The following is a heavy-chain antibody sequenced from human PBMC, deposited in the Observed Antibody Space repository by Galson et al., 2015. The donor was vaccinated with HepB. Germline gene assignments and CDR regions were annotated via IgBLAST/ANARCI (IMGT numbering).Heavy chain of an antibody. V-gene: IGHV1-46*01. CDR1: GYSFTSYY. Sequence: SVKVSCKASGYSFTSYYVHWVRQAPGQGLEWMGVMKPGGVGPSSAQKFQGRVTMTRDTSTSTVYMELSSLRSEDTAVYYCARWAGVGITVWGMDVWGQGTRPNPRQTSRSRGCMGLSVLGCGQRGVCECVGWAGGSITVWGMDVWGQGTTVIVSS. D-gene: IGHD3-16*01. J-gene: IGHJ6*02. CDR3: ARWAGVGITVWGMDVWGQGTRPNPRQTSRSRGCMGLSVLGCGQRGVCECVGWAGGSITVWGMDV. CDR2: MKPGGVGP.